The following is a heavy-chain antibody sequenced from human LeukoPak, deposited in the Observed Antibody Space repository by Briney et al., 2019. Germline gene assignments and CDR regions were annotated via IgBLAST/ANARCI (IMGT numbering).Heavy chain of an antibody. CDR2: IYSGGNT. Sequence: PGGSLRLSCAASGFTVSSNYMSWVRRAPGKGLGWVSLIYSGGNTYYADSVKGRFTISRDNAKNSLYLQMNSLRAEDTALYYCARTAAVESYYYYGMDVWGQGTTVTVSS. CDR3: ARTAAVESYYYYGMDV. CDR1: GFTVSSNY. J-gene: IGHJ6*02. V-gene: IGHV3-53*05. D-gene: IGHD6-13*01.